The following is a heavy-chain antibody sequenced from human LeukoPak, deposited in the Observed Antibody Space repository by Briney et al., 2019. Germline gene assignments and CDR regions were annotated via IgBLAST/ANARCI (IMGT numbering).Heavy chain of an antibody. CDR2: IYPGGYT. CDR3: XXXXXXXDSSGYYYH. J-gene: IGHJ5*02. D-gene: IGHD3-22*01. V-gene: IGHV3-66*01. CDR1: GLIVSSNY. Sequence: GGSLRLSCAASGLIVSSNYMSWVRQAPGKGLEWVSVIYPGGYTHYGDSVKGRFTISRDNSKNTLYLQMDSLRVEDTAVYYCXXXXXXXDSSGYYYHWGQGTLVTVSS.